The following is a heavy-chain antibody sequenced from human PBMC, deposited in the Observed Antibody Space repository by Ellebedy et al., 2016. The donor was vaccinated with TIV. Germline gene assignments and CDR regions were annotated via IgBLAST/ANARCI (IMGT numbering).Heavy chain of an antibody. CDR2: VSYDGNTK. V-gene: IGHV3-30*03. CDR1: GFNFNIFA. Sequence: GESLKISCATSGFNFNIFAMSWVRQAPGKGLEWVAEVSYDGNTKYYTDSVKVRFTISRDNSKSTLYLQMRSLRTEDTAVYYCARVTRDVLYNIGGAFDIWGHGTMVTVS. D-gene: IGHD5-24*01. CDR3: ARVTRDVLYNIGGAFDI. J-gene: IGHJ3*02.